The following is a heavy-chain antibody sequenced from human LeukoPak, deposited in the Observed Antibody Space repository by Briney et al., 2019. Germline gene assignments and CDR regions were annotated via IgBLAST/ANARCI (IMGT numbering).Heavy chain of an antibody. CDR1: GYTFTSYY. D-gene: IGHD3-10*01. CDR3: AGENATMVRGVIAY. Sequence: APVKVSCKASGYTFTSYYMHWVRQAPGQGLEWMGIINPSGGSTSYAQKFQGRVTMTRDTSISTAYMELSRLRSDDTAVYYCAGENATMVRGVIAYWGQGTLVTVSS. V-gene: IGHV1-46*01. CDR2: INPSGGST. J-gene: IGHJ4*02.